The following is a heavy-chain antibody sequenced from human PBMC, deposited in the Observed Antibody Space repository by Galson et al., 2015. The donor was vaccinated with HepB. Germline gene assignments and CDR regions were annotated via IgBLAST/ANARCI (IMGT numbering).Heavy chain of an antibody. J-gene: IGHJ4*02. D-gene: IGHD5-18*01. V-gene: IGHV3-33*01. CDR2: IWYDGSNK. CDR1: EFTFSHYG. Sequence: SLRLSCAASEFTFSHYGMHWVRQAPGKGLEWVAVIWYDGSNKYYADSVKGRFTISRDNSKNTLYLQMDSLRAEDTAVYYCARGGIQLWFFDYWGQGTLVTVSS. CDR3: ARGGIQLWFFDY.